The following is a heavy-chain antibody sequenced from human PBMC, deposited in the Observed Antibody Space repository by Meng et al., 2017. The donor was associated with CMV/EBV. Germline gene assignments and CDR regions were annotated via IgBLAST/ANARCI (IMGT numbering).Heavy chain of an antibody. CDR2: IYSGGST. V-gene: IGHV3-66*01. D-gene: IGHD5-24*01. Sequence: EVQRVAAGRGVGQHGGYVRLCCAACGCTVRSNYMSWVRQAPGKGLEWVSVIYSGGSTYYADSVKGRFTISRDNSKNTLYLQMNSLRAEDTAVYYCAREGDGYDKAPYWGQGTLVTVSS. CDR1: GCTVRSNY. CDR3: AREGDGYDKAPY. J-gene: IGHJ4*02.